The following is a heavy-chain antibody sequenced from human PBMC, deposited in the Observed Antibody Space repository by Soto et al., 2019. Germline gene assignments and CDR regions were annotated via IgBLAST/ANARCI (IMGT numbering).Heavy chain of an antibody. Sequence: GGSLRLSCASSGFTFSSYGMHWVRQAPGKGLEWVAVIWYDGSNKYYADSVKGRFTISRDNSKNTLYLQMNSLRAEDTAVYYCARHCGRGKQWLVPGWFDPWGQGTLVTVSS. CDR3: ARHCGRGKQWLVPGWFDP. V-gene: IGHV3-33*01. CDR1: GFTFSSYG. CDR2: IWYDGSNK. D-gene: IGHD6-19*01. J-gene: IGHJ5*02.